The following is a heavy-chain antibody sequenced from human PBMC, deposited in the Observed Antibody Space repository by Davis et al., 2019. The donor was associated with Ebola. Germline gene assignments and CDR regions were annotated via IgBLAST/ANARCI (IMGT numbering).Heavy chain of an antibody. CDR1: GFTFSHYC. CDR3: ARYRSPYYYDNSPFDY. CDR2: IYSDGSTT. D-gene: IGHD3-22*01. Sequence: HTGGSLTLSCAASGFTFSHYCMHWVRQAPGKGLVWVSRIYSDGSTTSYADSVKGRFTISRDNAKNSLYLQMNSLRAEDTAVYYCARYRSPYYYDNSPFDYWGQGTLVTVSS. V-gene: IGHV3-74*01. J-gene: IGHJ4*02.